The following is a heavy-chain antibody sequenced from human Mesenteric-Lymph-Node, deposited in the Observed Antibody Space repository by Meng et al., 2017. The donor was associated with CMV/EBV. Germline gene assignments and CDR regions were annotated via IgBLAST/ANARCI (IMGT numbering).Heavy chain of an antibody. CDR2: INHSGST. V-gene: IGHV4-34*01. D-gene: IGHD4-23*01. CDR1: GGSFSGYY. CDR3: ARHQRWLKSEGGFNY. J-gene: IGHJ4*02. Sequence: QMHLQQWGAGLLKPSETLSLTCAVYGGSFSGYYWSWIRQPPGKGLEWIGEINHSGSTNYNPSLKSRVTISVDTSKNQFSLKLSSVTAADTAVYYCARHQRWLKSEGGFNYWGQGTLVTVSS.